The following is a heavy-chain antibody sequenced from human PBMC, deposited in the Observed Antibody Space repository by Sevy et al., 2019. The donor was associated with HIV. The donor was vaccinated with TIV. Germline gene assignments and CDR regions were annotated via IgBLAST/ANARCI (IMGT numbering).Heavy chain of an antibody. CDR3: AKDRVTVFGVVVTFDS. D-gene: IGHD3-3*01. CDR2: ISGSGYAT. Sequence: GGSLRLSCAASGFTFDSYAMHWVRQVAGKGLECVSTISGSGYATYYADSVKGRFIISRDTSRNTLYLQMNSLRVEDSAVYFCAKDRVTVFGVVVTFDSWGQGTLVTVSS. CDR1: GFTFDSYA. J-gene: IGHJ4*02. V-gene: IGHV3-23*01.